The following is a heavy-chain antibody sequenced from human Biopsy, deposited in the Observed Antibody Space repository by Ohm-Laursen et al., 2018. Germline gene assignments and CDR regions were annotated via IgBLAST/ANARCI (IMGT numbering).Heavy chain of an antibody. J-gene: IGHJ1*01. Sequence: PPGTLSLTCTVSGGSFTGHYWTWIRQPPGKGLEWIGHISHTGYTSYKSSLKSRVTISLDTSRKHFSLRLTSLAAADTAVYYCARGSNEYGGLYFPHWGQGTLLTVSS. CDR2: ISHTGYT. CDR3: ARGSNEYGGLYFPH. V-gene: IGHV4-59*11. D-gene: IGHD4-23*01. CDR1: GGSFTGHY.